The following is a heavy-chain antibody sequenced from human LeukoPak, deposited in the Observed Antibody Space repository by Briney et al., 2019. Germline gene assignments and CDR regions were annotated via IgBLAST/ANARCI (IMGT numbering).Heavy chain of an antibody. V-gene: IGHV3-7*04. CDR2: IKRDGSEK. Sequence: SGGSLRLSCAASGFMFSSYWMSWVRQAPGKGLEWVANIKRDGSEKYYVDSVKGRFTISRDNAKKSLFLQVSSLRGEDTAVYYCARDRGFSYGIDFWGQGTLVTVSS. D-gene: IGHD5-18*01. CDR3: ARDRGFSYGIDF. J-gene: IGHJ4*02. CDR1: GFMFSSYW.